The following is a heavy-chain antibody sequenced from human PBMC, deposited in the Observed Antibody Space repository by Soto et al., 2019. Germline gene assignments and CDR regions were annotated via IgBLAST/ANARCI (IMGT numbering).Heavy chain of an antibody. CDR2: ISGSGGST. CDR3: AKDPHGDYLLNWFDP. V-gene: IGHV3-23*01. D-gene: IGHD4-17*01. J-gene: IGHJ5*02. CDR1: GFTFSSYA. Sequence: GGSLRLSCAASGFTFSSYAMSWVRQAPGKGLEWVSTISGSGGSTFYADSVKGRFTISRDNSKNTLSLQMNSLRAEDTAVYYCAKDPHGDYLLNWFDPWGQGTLVTVSS.